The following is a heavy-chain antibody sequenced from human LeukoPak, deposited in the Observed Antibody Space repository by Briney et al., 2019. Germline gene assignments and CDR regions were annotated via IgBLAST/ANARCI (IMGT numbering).Heavy chain of an antibody. CDR2: INHSGNT. V-gene: IGHV4-59*01. J-gene: IGHJ4*02. CDR3: ARGGSRGSTSQIFDF. D-gene: IGHD3-16*01. CDR1: DGSIRSYY. Sequence: SETLSLTCTTSDGSIRSYYYNWVRQPPGKGLEWIGNINHSGNTNNNPSFKSRVTISIDTSKNHFSLKVSSVTAADTAVYYCARGGSRGSTSQIFDFWGQGTLVTVSS.